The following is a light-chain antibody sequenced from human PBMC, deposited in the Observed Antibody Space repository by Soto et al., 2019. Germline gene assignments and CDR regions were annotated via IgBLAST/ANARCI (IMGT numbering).Light chain of an antibody. CDR3: QSADNSGTYVV. V-gene: IGLV3-25*03. J-gene: IGLJ2*01. CDR1: ALPKQY. Sequence: SYELTQAPSVSVPPGQTARITCSGDALPKQYAYWYQQRPGQAPILVIYKDNERPSGIPERFSGSSSGTTVTLTISGVQAEDEADYYCQSADNSGTYVVFGGGTKLPVL. CDR2: KDN.